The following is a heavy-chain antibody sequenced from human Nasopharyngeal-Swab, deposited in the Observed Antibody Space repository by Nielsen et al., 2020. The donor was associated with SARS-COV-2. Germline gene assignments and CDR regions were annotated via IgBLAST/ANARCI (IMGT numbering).Heavy chain of an antibody. CDR3: ARVYSVAGGDDY. CDR2: IWYDGSNK. D-gene: IGHD6-19*01. Sequence: SCAASGFTISSYGMHWVRQAPGKGLEWVAVIWYDGSNKYYADSVKGRFTISRDNSKNTLYLQMNSLRAEDTAVYYCARVYSVAGGDDYWGQGTLVTVSS. J-gene: IGHJ4*02. V-gene: IGHV3-33*08. CDR1: GFTISSYG.